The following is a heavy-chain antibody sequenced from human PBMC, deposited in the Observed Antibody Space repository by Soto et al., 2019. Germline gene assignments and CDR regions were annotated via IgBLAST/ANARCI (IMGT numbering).Heavy chain of an antibody. CDR3: AKGFTIFEVVRLFDY. Sequence: GGSLRLSCAASGFTFSSYGMHWVRQAPGKGLEWVAVISYDGSNKYYADSVKGRFTISRDNSKNTLYLQMNSLRAEDTAVYYCAKGFTIFEVVRLFDYWGQGTLVTVSS. V-gene: IGHV3-30*18. CDR1: GFTFSSYG. J-gene: IGHJ4*02. CDR2: ISYDGSNK. D-gene: IGHD3-3*01.